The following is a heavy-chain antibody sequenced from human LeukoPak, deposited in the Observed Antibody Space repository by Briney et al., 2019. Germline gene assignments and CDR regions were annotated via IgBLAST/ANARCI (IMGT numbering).Heavy chain of an antibody. CDR2: IYHSGST. V-gene: IGHV4-38-2*02. CDR1: GYSISSGYY. J-gene: IGHJ4*02. Sequence: SETLSLTCTVSGYSISSGYYWGWIRQPPGKGLEWIGSIYHSGSTYYNPSLKSRVTISVDTSKNQFSLKLSSVTAADTAVYYCARDLGNHYFDYWGQGTLVTVSS. CDR3: ARDLGNHYFDY. D-gene: IGHD7-27*01.